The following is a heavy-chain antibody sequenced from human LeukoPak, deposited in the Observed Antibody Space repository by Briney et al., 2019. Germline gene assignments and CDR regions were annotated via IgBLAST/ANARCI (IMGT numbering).Heavy chain of an antibody. J-gene: IGHJ4*02. CDR2: ISWNSGSI. CDR3: AKQAAAGKPFDY. V-gene: IGHV3-9*01. Sequence: GGSLRLSCAASGFTFDDYAMHWVRQAPGKGLEWVSGISWNSGSIGYADSVKGRFTVSRDNAKNSLYLQMNSLRAEDTALYYCAKQAAAGKPFDYWGQGTLVTVSS. D-gene: IGHD6-13*01. CDR1: GFTFDDYA.